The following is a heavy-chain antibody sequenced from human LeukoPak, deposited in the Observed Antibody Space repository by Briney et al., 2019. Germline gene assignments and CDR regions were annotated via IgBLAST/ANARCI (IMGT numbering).Heavy chain of an antibody. Sequence: GESQKISCKASGYSFTNYWIGWVRQMPGKGLEWMGIIYPGDSDTRYSPSFQGQVTISADKSISTAYLQWSSLTASDTAMYYCARPAYSGRSDGFDIWGQGTMVTVSS. D-gene: IGHD1-26*01. CDR1: GYSFTNYW. V-gene: IGHV5-51*01. CDR3: ARPAYSGRSDGFDI. J-gene: IGHJ3*02. CDR2: IYPGDSDT.